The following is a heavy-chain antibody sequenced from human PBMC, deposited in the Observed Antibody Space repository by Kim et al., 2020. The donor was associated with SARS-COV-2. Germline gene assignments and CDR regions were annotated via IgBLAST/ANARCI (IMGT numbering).Heavy chain of an antibody. D-gene: IGHD5-18*01. CDR2: INHSGST. J-gene: IGHJ3*02. Sequence: TLSLTCAVYGGSFSGYYWSWIRQPPGKGLEWIGEINHSGSTNYNPSLKSRVTISVDTSKNQFSLKLSSVTAADTAVYYCARGPHGYPNAFDIWGQGTMVTVSS. CDR3: ARGPHGYPNAFDI. V-gene: IGHV4-34*01. CDR1: GGSFSGYY.